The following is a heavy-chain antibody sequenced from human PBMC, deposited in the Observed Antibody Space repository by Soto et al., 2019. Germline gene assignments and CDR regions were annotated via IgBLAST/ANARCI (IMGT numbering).Heavy chain of an antibody. J-gene: IGHJ6*02. CDR1: GDSVSSNSAA. D-gene: IGHD6-19*01. Sequence: PSQTLSLTCAISGDSVSSNSAAWNWIRQSQSRGLEWLGRTYYRSKWYNDYAVSVKSRITSNPDTSKNQSSLQLNSVTPEDTAVYYCARDKGAVAGTDPLYYYGMDVWGQGTTVTVSS. CDR3: ARDKGAVAGTDPLYYYGMDV. CDR2: TYYRSKWYN. V-gene: IGHV6-1*01.